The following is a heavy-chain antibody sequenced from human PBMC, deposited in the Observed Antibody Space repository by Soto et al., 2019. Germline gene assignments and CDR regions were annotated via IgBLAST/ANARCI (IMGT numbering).Heavy chain of an antibody. CDR1: GFPFGDFG. CDR2: ISHDGSDK. V-gene: IGHV3-30*18. CDR3: AKSPDFFCSSANCYMYYFDY. Sequence: GGSLRLSCAASGFPFGDFGMHWLRQAPGKGLEWVAVISHDGSDKFYADSVKARFTISRDNSKNTLYLQMSGLRGEDTAVYYCAKSPDFFCSSANCYMYYFDYWSQGTLVTVSS. D-gene: IGHD2-2*02. J-gene: IGHJ4*02.